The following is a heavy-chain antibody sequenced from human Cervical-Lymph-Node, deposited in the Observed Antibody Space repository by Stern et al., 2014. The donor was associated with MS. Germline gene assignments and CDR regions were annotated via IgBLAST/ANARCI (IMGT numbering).Heavy chain of an antibody. CDR1: GYTFTNYG. J-gene: IGHJ3*02. V-gene: IGHV1-18*01. CDR2: ISADNCKA. CDR3: ARGLLGSENAFDI. D-gene: IGHD2-15*01. Sequence: QVQLVQSGAEVKKPGASVKVSCKASGYTFTNYGISWVRQAPGQGLEWMGWISADNCKANYAQKLQGSVTMTTDTSTSTANMERRSLRSDDTAVYYCARGLLGSENAFDIWGQGTMVTVSS.